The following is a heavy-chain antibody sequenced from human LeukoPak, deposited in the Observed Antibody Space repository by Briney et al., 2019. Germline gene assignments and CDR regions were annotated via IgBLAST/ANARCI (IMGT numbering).Heavy chain of an antibody. CDR1: GGTFSSYA. J-gene: IGHJ6*04. CDR3: ARTQIDHVKYGMDV. V-gene: IGHV1-69*01. Sequence: ASVKVSCKASGGTFSSYAISWVRQAPGQGLEWMGGIIPIFGTANYAQKIQGRVTITADESTSTAYMELGSLRSEDTAVYYCARTQIDHVKYGMDVWGKGTTVTVSS. CDR2: IIPIFGTA.